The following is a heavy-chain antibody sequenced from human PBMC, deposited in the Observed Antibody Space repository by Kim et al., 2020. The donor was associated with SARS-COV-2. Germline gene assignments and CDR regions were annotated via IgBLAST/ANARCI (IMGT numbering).Heavy chain of an antibody. V-gene: IGHV3-74*01. CDR1: GFTLTNFW. Sequence: GGSLRLSCAASGFTLTNFWMHWVRQVPGKGLVWVSLIRNDGINTDYADSVKGRFTISRDTAKNTHYLQMNGLTAEDTAIYFCARGGVTAAFDYWGQGALVTVSS. D-gene: IGHD2-2*01. CDR2: IRNDGINT. J-gene: IGHJ4*02. CDR3: ARGGVTAAFDY.